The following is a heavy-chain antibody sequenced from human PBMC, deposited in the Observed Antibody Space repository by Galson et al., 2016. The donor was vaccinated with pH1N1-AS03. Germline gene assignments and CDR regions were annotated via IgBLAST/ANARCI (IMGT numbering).Heavy chain of an antibody. CDR1: GFTFSKYA. J-gene: IGHJ6*02. CDR3: AKDHSNFYGMDV. V-gene: IGHV3-23*01. Sequence: SLRLSCAASGFTFSKYAMTWVRQAPRKGLEWVSVIGVSGIRTQYADSVKGRFTISRDNSKSTVYLQMHSLRAEDTAVYYCAKDHSNFYGMDVWGQGTTVTVSS. D-gene: IGHD4-11*01. CDR2: IGVSGIRT.